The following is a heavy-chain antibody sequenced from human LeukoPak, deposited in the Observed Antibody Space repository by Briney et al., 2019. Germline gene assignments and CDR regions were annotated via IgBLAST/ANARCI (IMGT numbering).Heavy chain of an antibody. CDR2: SFYSRGS. V-gene: IGHV4-4*02. CDR3: GLATSYKIDS. Sequence: SETLSLTCAVSGASVSSSYWWIWVRQSPGKGLEWIEESFYSRGSNYNPSLKSRVTMSLDESTNHFSLKLSSVTAADTAVYYCGLATSYKIDSWGQGTLVIVSS. CDR1: GASVSSSYW. D-gene: IGHD3-10*01. J-gene: IGHJ4*02.